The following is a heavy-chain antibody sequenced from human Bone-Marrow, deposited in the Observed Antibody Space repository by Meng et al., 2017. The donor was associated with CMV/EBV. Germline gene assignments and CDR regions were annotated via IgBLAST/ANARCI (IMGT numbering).Heavy chain of an antibody. D-gene: IGHD3-3*01. CDR3: AKDVDFWSGYPIDY. CDR2: ISGSGGST. V-gene: IGHV3-23*01. Sequence: GGSLRLSCAASGFTFSSYAMSWVRQAPGKGLEWVSAISGSGGSTYYADSVKGRFTISRDNSKNTLYLQRNSLRAEDTAVYYCAKDVDFWSGYPIDYWGQGNLVTVSS. CDR1: GFTFSSYA. J-gene: IGHJ4*02.